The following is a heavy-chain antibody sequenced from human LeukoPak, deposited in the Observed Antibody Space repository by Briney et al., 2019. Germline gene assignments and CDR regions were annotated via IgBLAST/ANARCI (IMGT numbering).Heavy chain of an antibody. CDR1: GFXFSNYV. V-gene: IGHV3-23*01. J-gene: IGHJ4*02. Sequence: PGGSLRLSCAASGFXFSNYVASWVRQAPGKGLEWGSVISGNGVSTNYADSVRGRFTISRDNSKDTVFLQMNSLRAEDTAIYYCATLKDKWLQSPGTDYWGQGTLVTVSS. D-gene: IGHD5-24*01. CDR3: ATLKDKWLQSPGTDY. CDR2: ISGNGVST.